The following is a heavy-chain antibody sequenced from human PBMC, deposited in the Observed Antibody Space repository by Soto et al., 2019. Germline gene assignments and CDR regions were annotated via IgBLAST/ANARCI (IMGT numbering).Heavy chain of an antibody. V-gene: IGHV1-2*04. CDR2: INPNSGGT. J-gene: IGHJ6*02. Sequence: ASVKVSCKASGYTFTGYYMHWVRQAPGQGLEWMGWINPNSGGTNYAQKFQGWVTMTRDTSISTAYMELSRLRSDDTAVYYCARERPYYDILTGYYTPPYYYYGMDVWGQGTTLTVSS. D-gene: IGHD3-9*01. CDR3: ARERPYYDILTGYYTPPYYYYGMDV. CDR1: GYTFTGYY.